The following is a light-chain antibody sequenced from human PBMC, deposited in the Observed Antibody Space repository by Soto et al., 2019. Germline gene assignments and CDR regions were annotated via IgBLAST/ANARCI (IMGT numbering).Light chain of an antibody. CDR1: SSDIGTYNY. CDR2: DVS. J-gene: IGLJ2*01. Sequence: QSALAQPASVSGSPGQPITISCTGTSSDIGTYNYVSWYQQHAGKVPKLMIYDVSNRPSGVSDRFSGSKSGNTASLTISGLQAEDEADYYCTSYTSSRTVVFGGGTKLTVL. CDR3: TSYTSSRTVV. V-gene: IGLV2-14*03.